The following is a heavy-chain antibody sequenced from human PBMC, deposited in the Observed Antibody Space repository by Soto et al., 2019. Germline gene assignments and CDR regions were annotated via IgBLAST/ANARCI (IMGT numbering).Heavy chain of an antibody. CDR3: GRVPAPRRPTHTFY. CDR1: GYVFTDFF. Sequence: QVHLVQSGAEVKNPGASVKVSCETSGYVFTDFFIHWIRQAPGQGLEWLGWINPNDGDTEYAEKFLGRVFMTRDTSTTTAFLEMTGLTSNDTAVYYCGRVPAPRRPTHTFYWGQGSLV. J-gene: IGHJ4*02. V-gene: IGHV1-2*02. D-gene: IGHD3-3*02. CDR2: INPNDGDT.